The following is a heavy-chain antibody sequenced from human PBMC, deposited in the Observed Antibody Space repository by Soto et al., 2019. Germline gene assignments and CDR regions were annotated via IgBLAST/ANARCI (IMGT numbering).Heavy chain of an antibody. Sequence: PGGSLRLSCAASGFTFSPYYMSWVRQAPGKGLEWVSVISGSDDSTYYVDSVKGRFTISRDNSKNTLYLQMNSLRAEDTAVYYCAKRSSSSTFDYWGQGTLVTVSS. CDR1: GFTFSPYY. CDR2: ISGSDDST. J-gene: IGHJ4*02. D-gene: IGHD6-6*01. CDR3: AKRSSSSTFDY. V-gene: IGHV3-23*01.